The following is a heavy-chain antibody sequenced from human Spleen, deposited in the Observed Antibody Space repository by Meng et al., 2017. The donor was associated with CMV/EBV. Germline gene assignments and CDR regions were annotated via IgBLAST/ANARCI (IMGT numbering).Heavy chain of an antibody. CDR1: GDSISSSSYY. Sequence: SETLSLTCTVSGDSISSSSYYWGWIRQPPGKGLEWIGSIYYSGSTYYNPSLKSRVTISVDTSKNQFSLKLSSVTAADTAVYYCARGARATDYWGQGTLVTVSS. V-gene: IGHV4-39*07. CDR2: IYYSGST. J-gene: IGHJ4*02. CDR3: ARGARATDY.